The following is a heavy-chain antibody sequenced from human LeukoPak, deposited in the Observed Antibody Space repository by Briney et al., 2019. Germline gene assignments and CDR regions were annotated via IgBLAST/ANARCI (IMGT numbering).Heavy chain of an antibody. CDR3: ARGYGTGYYYVPYDF. V-gene: IGHV4-59*01. J-gene: IGHJ4*02. CDR1: GGSITNYY. Sequence: SSETLSLTCTVSGGSITNYYWNWIRQPPGKGLEGMGYIYYSGSTNYNPSLKSRVTMSVDTSKNQFSLKLSSVTAADTAVYYCARGYGTGYYYVPYDFWGQGTLVTVSS. D-gene: IGHD3-22*01. CDR2: IYYSGST.